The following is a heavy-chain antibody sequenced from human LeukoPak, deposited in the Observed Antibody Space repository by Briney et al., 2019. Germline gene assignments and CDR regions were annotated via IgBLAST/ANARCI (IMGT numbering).Heavy chain of an antibody. CDR1: GGSFSGYY. Sequence: SETLSLTCAVYGGSFSGYYWSWIRQPPGKGLEWIGEINHSGSTNYNPSLKSRVTISVDTSKNQFSLKLSSVTAADTAVYYCARDRGIAVAGMSWFDPWGQGTLVTVSS. J-gene: IGHJ5*02. V-gene: IGHV4-34*01. CDR2: INHSGST. CDR3: ARDRGIAVAGMSWFDP. D-gene: IGHD6-19*01.